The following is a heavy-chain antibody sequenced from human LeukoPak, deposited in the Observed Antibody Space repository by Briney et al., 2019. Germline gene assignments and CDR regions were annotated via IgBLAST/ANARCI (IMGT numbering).Heavy chain of an antibody. CDR3: ARGDQGFDI. V-gene: IGHV6-1*01. CDR2: TYYRSRWGN. Sequence: SQTPSLTCVISGDSVSSNSAAWNWIRQSPSRGLEWLGRTYYRSRWGNDYAVSVKRRITINPDTSKNQFSLQLNSVTPEDTAIYFCARGDQGFDIWGQGTMVTVSS. J-gene: IGHJ3*02. CDR1: GDSVSSNSAA. D-gene: IGHD3-16*01.